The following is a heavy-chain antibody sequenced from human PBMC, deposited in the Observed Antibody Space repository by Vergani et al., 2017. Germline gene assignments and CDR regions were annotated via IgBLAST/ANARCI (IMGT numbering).Heavy chain of an antibody. CDR3: AGGNPGSYYAFDI. V-gene: IGHV4-61*02. CDR1: GGSISSGSYY. J-gene: IGHJ3*02. D-gene: IGHD1-26*01. CDR2: IYTSGST. Sequence: QVQLQESGPGLVKPSQTLSLTCTVSGGSISSGSYYWSWIRQPAGKGLEWIGRIYTSGSTNYNPSLKSRVTISVDTSKNQFSLKLSSVTAADTAVYYCAGGNPGSYYAFDIWGQGTMVTVSS.